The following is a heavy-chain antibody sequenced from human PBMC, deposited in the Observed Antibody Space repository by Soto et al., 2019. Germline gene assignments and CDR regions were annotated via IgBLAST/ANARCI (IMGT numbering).Heavy chain of an antibody. V-gene: IGHV3-23*01. CDR2: ISGSGGST. Sequence: GGSLRLSCAASGFTFSSYAMSWVRQAPGKGLEWVSAISGSGGSTYYADSVKGRFTSSRDNSKNTLYLQMNSLRAEDTAVYYCAQRAVAGTYSFDYWGQGTLVTVSS. J-gene: IGHJ4*02. CDR1: GFTFSSYA. CDR3: AQRAVAGTYSFDY. D-gene: IGHD6-19*01.